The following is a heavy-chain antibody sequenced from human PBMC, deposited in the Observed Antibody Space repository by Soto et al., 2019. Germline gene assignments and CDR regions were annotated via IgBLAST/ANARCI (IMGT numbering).Heavy chain of an antibody. D-gene: IGHD3-10*02. CDR1: GYTFTSYG. V-gene: IGHV1-18*01. Sequence: QVQLVQSGAEVKKPGASVKVSCKASGYTFTSYGISWVRQAPGQGLEWMGWISAYNGNTNYARKLQGRVTMTTDTSANRAHMELRGLRSADTAVYYCASSLLVGYVIEGESDWGQGTLVTVSS. J-gene: IGHJ4*02. CDR3: ASSLLVGYVIEGESD. CDR2: ISAYNGNT.